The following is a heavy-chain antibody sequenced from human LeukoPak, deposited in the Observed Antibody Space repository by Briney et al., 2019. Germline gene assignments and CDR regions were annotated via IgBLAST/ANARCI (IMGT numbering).Heavy chain of an antibody. CDR1: GGSISSGSYY. CDR3: ARDLSGGYPDY. D-gene: IGHD1-26*01. CDR2: IYTSGST. Sequence: SETLSLTCTVSGGSISSGSYYWSWIRQPAGKGLEWIGRIYTSGSTNYNPSLKSRVTISVDTSKNQFSLKLSSVTAADTAVYYCARDLSGGYPDYWGQGTLVTVSS. J-gene: IGHJ4*02. V-gene: IGHV4-61*02.